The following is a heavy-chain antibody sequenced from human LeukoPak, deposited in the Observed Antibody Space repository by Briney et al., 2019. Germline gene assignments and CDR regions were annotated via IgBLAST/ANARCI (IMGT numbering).Heavy chain of an antibody. D-gene: IGHD3-22*01. V-gene: IGHV4-31*11. J-gene: IGHJ6*03. CDR2: IYYSGST. CDR3: ARGAVVVSYFYYYYMDV. CDR1: GGSFSGYY. Sequence: SETLSLTCAVYGGSFSGYYWSWIRQHPGKGLEWIGYIYYSGSTYYNPSLKSRVTISVDTSKNQFSLKLSSVTAADTAVYYCARGAVVVSYFYYYYMDVWGKGTTVTVSS.